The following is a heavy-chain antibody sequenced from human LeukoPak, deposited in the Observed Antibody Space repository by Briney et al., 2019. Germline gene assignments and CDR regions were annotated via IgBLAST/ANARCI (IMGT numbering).Heavy chain of an antibody. D-gene: IGHD6-13*01. CDR2: ISYDGSNK. Sequence: PGGSLRLSCAASGFTFSSYAMHWVRQAPGKGLEWVAVISYDGSNKYYADSVKGRFTISRDNPKNTLYLQMNSLRAEDTALYYCAKDQKDSTSWYFDYWGQGTLVTVSS. J-gene: IGHJ4*02. CDR1: GFTFSSYA. CDR3: AKDQKDSTSWYFDY. V-gene: IGHV3-30-3*02.